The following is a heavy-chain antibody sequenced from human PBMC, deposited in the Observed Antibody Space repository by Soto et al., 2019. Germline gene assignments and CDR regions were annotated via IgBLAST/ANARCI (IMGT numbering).Heavy chain of an antibody. Sequence: ASVKVSCKASGYTFTSYYMHWVRQAPGQGLEWMGIINPSGGSTSYAQKFQGRVTMTRDTSTSTVYMELSSLRSEDTAVYYCAREVTMIVVLGRHDAFDIWGQGTMVTVS. D-gene: IGHD3-22*01. CDR3: AREVTMIVVLGRHDAFDI. V-gene: IGHV1-46*03. CDR1: GYTFTSYY. CDR2: INPSGGST. J-gene: IGHJ3*02.